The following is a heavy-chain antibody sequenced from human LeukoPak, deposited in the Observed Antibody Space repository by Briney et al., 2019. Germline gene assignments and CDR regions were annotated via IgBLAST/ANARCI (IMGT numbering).Heavy chain of an antibody. J-gene: IGHJ6*02. CDR3: ARPDYYDSSGYYYFFNGVDV. D-gene: IGHD3-22*01. CDR1: GYTFTSYD. V-gene: IGHV1-8*01. Sequence: GASVKVSCKASGYTFTSYDINWVRQATGQGLEWMGWMNPNSGNTGYAQKFQGRVTMTRNTSISTAYMELSSLRSEDTAVYYCARPDYYDSSGYYYFFNGVDVWGQGTTVTVSS. CDR2: MNPNSGNT.